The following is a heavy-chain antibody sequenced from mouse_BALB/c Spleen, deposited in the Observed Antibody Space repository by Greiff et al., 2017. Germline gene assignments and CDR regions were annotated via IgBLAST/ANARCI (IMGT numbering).Heavy chain of an antibody. CDR3: ARTMITTGYAMDY. CDR2: ISDGGSYT. D-gene: IGHD2-4*01. V-gene: IGHV5-4*02. J-gene: IGHJ4*01. Sequence: EVQRVESGGGLVKPGGSLKLSCAASGFTFSDYYMYWVRQTPEKRLEWVATISDGGSYTYYPDSVKGRFTISRDNAKNNLYLQMSSLKSEDTAMYYCARTMITTGYAMDYWGQGTSVTVSS. CDR1: GFTFSDYY.